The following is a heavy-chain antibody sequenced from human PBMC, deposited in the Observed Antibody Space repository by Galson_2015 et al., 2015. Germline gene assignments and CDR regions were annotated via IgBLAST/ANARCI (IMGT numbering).Heavy chain of an antibody. Sequence: SLRLSCAASGFTFSSYGMHWVRQAPGKGLEWVAVISYDGSNKYYADSVKGRFTISRDNSKNTLYLQMNSLRAEDTAVYYCAKDVESNCSSSGYDYSYYGMDVSAQPTPLTVSS. V-gene: IGHV3-30*18. CDR1: GFTFSSYG. CDR3: AKDVESNCSSSGYDYSYYGMDV. J-gene: IGHJ6*02. D-gene: IGHD6-13*01. CDR2: ISYDGSNK.